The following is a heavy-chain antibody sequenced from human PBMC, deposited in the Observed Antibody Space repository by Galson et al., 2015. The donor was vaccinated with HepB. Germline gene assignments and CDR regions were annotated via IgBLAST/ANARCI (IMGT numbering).Heavy chain of an antibody. CDR1: GFTFSSYA. Sequence: SLRLSCAASGFTFSSYAMHWVRQAPGKGLEWVAVISYDGSNKYYADSVKGRFTISRDNSKNTLYLQMNSLRAEDTAVYYCARSVSGYSSGWADIDYWGQGTLVTVSS. CDR2: ISYDGSNK. CDR3: ARSVSGYSSGWADIDY. D-gene: IGHD6-19*01. J-gene: IGHJ4*02. V-gene: IGHV3-30-3*01.